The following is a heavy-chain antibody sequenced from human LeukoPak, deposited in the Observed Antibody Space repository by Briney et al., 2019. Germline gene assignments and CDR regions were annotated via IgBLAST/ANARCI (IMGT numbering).Heavy chain of an antibody. D-gene: IGHD3-10*01. J-gene: IGHJ2*01. CDR1: GFSFSSYG. CDR3: AKDQYGSGSQAWYFDL. V-gene: IGHV3-30*02. Sequence: GGSLRLSCAASGFSFSSYGLYWVRQAPGKGLDWVAFSRHDEDGKYYADSVKGRFTISRDNSKNTLYLQMNSLRAEDTAVYYCAKDQYGSGSQAWYFDLWGRGTLVTVSS. CDR2: SRHDEDGK.